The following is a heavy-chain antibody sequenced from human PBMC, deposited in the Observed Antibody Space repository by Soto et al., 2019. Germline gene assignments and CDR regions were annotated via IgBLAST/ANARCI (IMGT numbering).Heavy chain of an antibody. D-gene: IGHD2-2*01. CDR2: ISAYNGNT. CDR1: GYTFTSYG. Sequence: GASVKVSCKASGYTFTSYGISWVRQAPGQGLEWMGWISAYNGNTNYAQKLQGRVTMTTDTSTSTAYMELRSLRSDDTAVYYCARDLVVVGDYYYYYGMDVWGQGTTVTVSS. J-gene: IGHJ6*02. CDR3: ARDLVVVGDYYYYYGMDV. V-gene: IGHV1-18*01.